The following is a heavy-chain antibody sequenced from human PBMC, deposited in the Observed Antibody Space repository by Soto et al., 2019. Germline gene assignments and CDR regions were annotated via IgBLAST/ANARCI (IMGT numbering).Heavy chain of an antibody. J-gene: IGHJ4*02. CDR1: GFTFSSYW. D-gene: IGHD2-15*01. V-gene: IGHV3-30*18. Sequence: GGSLRLSCAASGFTFSSYWMHWVRQAPGKGLEWVAVISYDGSHKYYADSVKGRFTISRDNSNNMLYLQMDSLRAEDTAVYYCAKDGAPRYCSRSSCHPAGAYWGQGTLVTVSS. CDR2: ISYDGSHK. CDR3: AKDGAPRYCSRSSCHPAGAY.